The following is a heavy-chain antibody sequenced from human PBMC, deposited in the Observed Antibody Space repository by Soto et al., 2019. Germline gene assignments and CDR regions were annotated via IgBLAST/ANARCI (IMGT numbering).Heavy chain of an antibody. CDR3: ARSGGLVGSSSVFLV. CDR1: GFTLSSYW. J-gene: IGHJ4*02. Sequence: EVQLVESGGGLVQPGGSLRLSCAASGFTLSSYWMSWFRQAPGKGLGWVANIKQDGSEKYYVGSVKGRFTISRDNGKNSLFLQMNTLRAEDTAVYYCARSGGLVGSSSVFLVWGQGTLVTVSS. V-gene: IGHV3-7*01. D-gene: IGHD6-6*01. CDR2: IKQDGSEK.